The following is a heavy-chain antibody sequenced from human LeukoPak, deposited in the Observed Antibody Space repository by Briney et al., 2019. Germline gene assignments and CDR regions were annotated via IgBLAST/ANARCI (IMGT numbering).Heavy chain of an antibody. CDR2: INPNGGDT. D-gene: IGHD2-15*01. V-gene: IGHV1-2*02. CDR3: ARVVAATESDY. Sequence: ASVKVSCKASGYIFTGYFIHWVRQAPGQGPEWMGWINPNGGDTNYAQNFQGRVIMTRDTSISTAYMDLSMLKSDDTAFYYCARVVAATESDYWGQGTPVTVSS. J-gene: IGHJ4*02. CDR1: GYIFTGYF.